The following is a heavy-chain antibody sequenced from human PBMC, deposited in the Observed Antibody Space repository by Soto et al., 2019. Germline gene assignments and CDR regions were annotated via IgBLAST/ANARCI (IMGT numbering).Heavy chain of an antibody. D-gene: IGHD5-18*01. CDR3: ARGGLAAMGEGWFDP. Sequence: QVQLVQSGAEVKKPGSSVKVSCKASGGTFSSYAISWVRQAPGQGLDWMGGIIPIFGSANSAQKFQGRVTITADASTSTAYMELSSLRSEDTAVYYCARGGLAAMGEGWFDPWGQGTLVTVSS. J-gene: IGHJ5*02. V-gene: IGHV1-69*01. CDR2: IIPIFGSA. CDR1: GGTFSSYA.